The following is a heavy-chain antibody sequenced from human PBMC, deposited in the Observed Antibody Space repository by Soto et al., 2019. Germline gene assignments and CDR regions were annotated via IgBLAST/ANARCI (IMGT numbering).Heavy chain of an antibody. CDR3: AKGGRQWLFTSDFNY. CDR2: VSHDGRNT. V-gene: IGHV3-30*18. J-gene: IGHJ4*02. Sequence: VQLVESGGGVVQPGRSLRLSCAASGFTFSEYAMHWVHQAPGKGLEWVAVVSHDGRNTHYADSVKGRFTISRDSSKNTVSLEMTSLRAEDTAVYYCAKGGRQWLFTSDFNYWGQGALVTVSS. CDR1: GFTFSEYA. D-gene: IGHD6-19*01.